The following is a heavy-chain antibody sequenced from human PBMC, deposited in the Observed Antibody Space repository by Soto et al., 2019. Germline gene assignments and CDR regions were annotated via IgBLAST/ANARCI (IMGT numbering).Heavy chain of an antibody. D-gene: IGHD1-26*01. Sequence: ASVKVSCKVSGYTLTELYMHWVRQAPGKGLEWMGGFDPEDGETIYAQKFQGRVTMTEDTSTGTAYMELSSLRSEDTAVYYCATAPGWSRWELLRFLGPQYYFDYWGQGTLVTVSS. CDR3: ATAPGWSRWELLRFLGPQYYFDY. V-gene: IGHV1-24*01. CDR1: GYTLTELY. CDR2: FDPEDGET. J-gene: IGHJ4*02.